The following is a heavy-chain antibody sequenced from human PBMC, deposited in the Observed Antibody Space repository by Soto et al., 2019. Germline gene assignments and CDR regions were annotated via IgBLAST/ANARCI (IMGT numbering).Heavy chain of an antibody. CDR3: ARDSGQWLVNFFDY. D-gene: IGHD6-19*01. J-gene: IGHJ4*02. Sequence: SVKVSCKASGGTFSSYAISWVRQAPGQGLEWMGGISPYIGTANYAQKLQGRVTMTADTSTSTAYMELRSLRSDDTAVYYCARDSGQWLVNFFDYWGQGTLVTVSS. CDR1: GGTFSSYA. V-gene: IGHV1-69*06. CDR2: ISPYIGTA.